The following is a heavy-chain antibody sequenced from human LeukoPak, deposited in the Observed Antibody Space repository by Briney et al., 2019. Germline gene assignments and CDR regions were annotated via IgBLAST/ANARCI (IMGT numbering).Heavy chain of an antibody. CDR3: ARAGQERYFDY. J-gene: IGHJ4*02. V-gene: IGHV1-46*01. CDR1: GYTFTSYY. D-gene: IGHD5-24*01. CDR2: INPSGGST. Sequence: GASVKVSCKASGYTFTSYYMHWVRQAPGQGLEWMGIINPSGGSTSYAQKFQGRATMTRDTSTSTVYMELSSLRSEDTAVYYCARAGQERYFDYWGQGTLVTVSS.